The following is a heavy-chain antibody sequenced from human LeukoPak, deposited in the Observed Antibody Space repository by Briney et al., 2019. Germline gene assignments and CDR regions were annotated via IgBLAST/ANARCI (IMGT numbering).Heavy chain of an antibody. CDR3: ARVGYTSGWFRN. D-gene: IGHD6-19*01. J-gene: IGHJ4*02. CDR2: ISSSSSTI. CDR1: GFTFSSYS. Sequence: GGSLRLSCAASGFTFSSYSTNWVRQAPGKGLEWVSYISSSSSTIYYADSVKGRFTISRDNAKNSLYLQMNSLRAEDTAVYYCARVGYTSGWFRNWGQGTLLTVSS. V-gene: IGHV3-48*01.